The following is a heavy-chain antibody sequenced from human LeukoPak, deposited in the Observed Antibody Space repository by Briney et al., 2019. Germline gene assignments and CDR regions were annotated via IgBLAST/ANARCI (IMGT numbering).Heavy chain of an antibody. CDR3: ARVSWGVYGSYQEATHFDY. D-gene: IGHD1-26*01. CDR1: GDSVSTYF. J-gene: IGHJ4*02. Sequence: SETLSLTCTVSGDSVSTYFWSWIRQSPGKGLEWIGYVYYSGSSNYNPSLKSRVTISVDTSKNQFSLKLSSVTAADTAVYYCARVSWGVYGSYQEATHFDYWGQGTLVTVSS. V-gene: IGHV4-59*08. CDR2: VYYSGSS.